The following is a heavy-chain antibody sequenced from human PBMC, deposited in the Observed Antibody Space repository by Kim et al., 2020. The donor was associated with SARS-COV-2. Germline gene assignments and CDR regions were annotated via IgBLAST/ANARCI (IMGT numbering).Heavy chain of an antibody. CDR1: GDSISSFY. CDR3: ARHRDYDSSGDYFDY. J-gene: IGHJ4*02. V-gene: IGHV4-59*08. CDR2: RYYSGST. Sequence: SETLSLTCNVSGDSISSFYWSWIRQPPGKGLEWIGYRYYSGSTNFNPSLKSRVTISVDTSKNQFSLKLSSVTAADTAVYYCARHRDYDSSGDYFDYWGQGILVTVSS. D-gene: IGHD3-22*01.